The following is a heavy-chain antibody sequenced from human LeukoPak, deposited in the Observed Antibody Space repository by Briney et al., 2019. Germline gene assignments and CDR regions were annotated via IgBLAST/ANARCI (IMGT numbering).Heavy chain of an antibody. V-gene: IGHV3-30*02. CDR1: GFTFSSYG. D-gene: IGHD2-2*01. CDR3: AKDSGDCSSTSCYGRAYYYYYMDV. CDR2: IRCDGSNK. J-gene: IGHJ6*03. Sequence: GGSLRLSCAASGFTFSSYGMHWVRQAPGKGLEWVAFIRCDGSNKYYADSVKGRFTISRDNSKNTLYLQMNSLRAEDTALYYCAKDSGDCSSTSCYGRAYYYYYMDVWGKGTTVTVSS.